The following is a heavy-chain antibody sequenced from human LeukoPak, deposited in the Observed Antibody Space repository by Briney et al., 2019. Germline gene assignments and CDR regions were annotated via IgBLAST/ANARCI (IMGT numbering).Heavy chain of an antibody. D-gene: IGHD1-26*01. J-gene: IGHJ6*03. CDR1: GITFSSYT. CDR3: ARDPYSGSYGNYYYYFMDV. CDR2: ISSSSSYI. Sequence: GGSLRLSCAASGITFSSYTMIWVRQAPGKGLEWVSSISSSSSYIYYAGSVKGRFTISRDNAKNSLYLQMNSLRVEDTAVYYCARDPYSGSYGNYYYYFMDVWGKGTTVTISS. V-gene: IGHV3-21*01.